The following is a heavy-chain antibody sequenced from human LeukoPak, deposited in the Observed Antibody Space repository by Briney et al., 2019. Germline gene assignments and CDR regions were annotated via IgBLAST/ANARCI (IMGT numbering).Heavy chain of an antibody. CDR1: GFTFGSYS. J-gene: IGHJ3*02. D-gene: IGHD6-13*01. CDR3: SRLSSSFEAFDI. V-gene: IGHV3-21*01. CDR2: ISSSSSYI. Sequence: GGSLRLSCAASGFTFGSYSMNWVRQAPGKGLEWVSSISSSSSYIYYADSVKGRFTIYRDNAKNSLYLQMNSLRAEDTAVYYCSRLSSSFEAFDIWGQGTMVTVSS.